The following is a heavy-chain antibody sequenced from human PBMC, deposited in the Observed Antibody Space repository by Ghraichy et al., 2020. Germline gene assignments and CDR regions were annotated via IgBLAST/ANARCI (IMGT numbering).Heavy chain of an antibody. D-gene: IGHD4-17*01. J-gene: IGHJ2*01. CDR3: AREPYGDYWYFDL. Sequence: GGSLRLSCAASGFTFSSYSMNWVRQAPGKGLEWVSYISSSSSTIYYADSVKGRFTISRDNAKNSLYLQMNSLRAEDTAVYYCAREPYGDYWYFDLWGRGTLVTVSS. CDR2: ISSSSSTI. V-gene: IGHV3-48*01. CDR1: GFTFSSYS.